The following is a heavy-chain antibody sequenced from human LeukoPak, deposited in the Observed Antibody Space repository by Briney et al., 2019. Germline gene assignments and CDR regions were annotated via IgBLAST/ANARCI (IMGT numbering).Heavy chain of an antibody. CDR1: GFILSGYG. CDR3: ARVYRNWIPLYFDY. D-gene: IGHD5-18*01. Sequence: SGGSLRLSCAASGFILSGYGMHWVRQAPGKGLEWVAVIWYDGSNKYYADSVKGRFTISRDNSKNTLYLQMNSLRAEDTAVYYCARVYRNWIPLYFDYWGQGTLVTVSS. J-gene: IGHJ4*02. CDR2: IWYDGSNK. V-gene: IGHV3-33*01.